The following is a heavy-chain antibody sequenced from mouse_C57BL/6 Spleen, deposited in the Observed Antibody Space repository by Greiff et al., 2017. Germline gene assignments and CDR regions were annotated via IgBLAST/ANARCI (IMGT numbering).Heavy chain of an antibody. J-gene: IGHJ2*01. V-gene: IGHV5-17*01. D-gene: IGHD2-10*01. Sequence: EVQGVESGGGLVKPGGSLKLSCAASGFTFSDYGMHWVRQAPEKGLEWVAYISSGSSTIYYADTVKGRFTISRDNAKNTLFLQMTSLRSEDTAMYYCARTYYGNYVGYWGQGTTLTVSS. CDR3: ARTYYGNYVGY. CDR2: ISSGSSTI. CDR1: GFTFSDYG.